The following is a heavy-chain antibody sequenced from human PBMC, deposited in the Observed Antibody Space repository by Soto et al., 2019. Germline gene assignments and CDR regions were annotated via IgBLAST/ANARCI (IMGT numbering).Heavy chain of an antibody. Sequence: QVQLVQSGAEVKKPGSSVKVSCKASGGTFSSYTISWVRQAPGQGLEWMGRIIPILGIANYAQKFQGRVTITADKSTSTAYMELSSLRSEDTAVYYCARDWGGIGYDQGDYWGQGTLVTVSS. J-gene: IGHJ4*02. D-gene: IGHD5-12*01. CDR2: IIPILGIA. CDR3: ARDWGGIGYDQGDY. V-gene: IGHV1-69*08. CDR1: GGTFSSYT.